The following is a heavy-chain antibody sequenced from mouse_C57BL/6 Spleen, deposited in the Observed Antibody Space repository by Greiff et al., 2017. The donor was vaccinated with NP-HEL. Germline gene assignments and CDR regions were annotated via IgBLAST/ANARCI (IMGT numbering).Heavy chain of an antibody. D-gene: IGHD1-1*01. CDR3: ARFITTADFDY. V-gene: IGHV1-55*01. J-gene: IGHJ2*01. CDR1: GYTFTSYW. CDR2: IYPGSGST. Sequence: QVQLQQPGAELVKPGASVKLSCKASGYTFTSYWITWVKQRPGQGLEWIGDIYPGSGSTNYNEKFKSKATLTGDTSSSTAYMQLSSLTSEDSAVYYCARFITTADFDYRGQGTTLTVSS.